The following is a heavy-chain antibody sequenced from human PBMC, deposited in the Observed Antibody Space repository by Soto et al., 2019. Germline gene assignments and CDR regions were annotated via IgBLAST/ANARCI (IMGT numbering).Heavy chain of an antibody. CDR1: GGTFSSYA. D-gene: IGHD2-15*01. CDR3: ARDSLVVVSATPRWFDP. CDR2: IITMFGTA. J-gene: IGHJ5*02. Sequence: QVQLVQSGAEVKKPGSSVKVSCKSSGGTFSSYAFSWVRQAPGQGLEWMGGIITMFGTANYAQKFQGRVTITADASTRTAYMELSSLRFEATAVYYCARDSLVVVSATPRWFDPWGQGTLFTVSS. V-gene: IGHV1-69*01.